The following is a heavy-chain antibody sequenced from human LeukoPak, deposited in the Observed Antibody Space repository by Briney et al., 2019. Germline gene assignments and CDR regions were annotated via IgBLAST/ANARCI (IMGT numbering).Heavy chain of an antibody. Sequence: GGSLRLSCAASGFTFSSYSMNWVRQAPGKGLEWVSSISSSSSYIYYADSVKGRFTISRDNAKNSLYLQMNSLRAEDTAVYYCAPLGAATTLEFDYWGQGTLVTVSS. CDR3: APLGAATTLEFDY. D-gene: IGHD1-26*01. V-gene: IGHV3-21*01. CDR2: ISSSSSYI. J-gene: IGHJ4*02. CDR1: GFTFSSYS.